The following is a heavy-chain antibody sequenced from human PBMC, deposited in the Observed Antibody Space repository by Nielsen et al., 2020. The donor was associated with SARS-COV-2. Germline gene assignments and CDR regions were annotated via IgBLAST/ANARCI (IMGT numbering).Heavy chain of an antibody. V-gene: IGHV4-30-4*01. CDR3: ARVGRFGELLADY. Sequence: SETLSLTCTVSGGSISSGDYYWSWIRQPPGKGLEWIGYIYYSGSTYYNPSLKSRVTISVDTSKNQFSLKLSSVTAADTAVYYCARVGRFGELLADYWGQGPLVTVSS. CDR1: GGSISSGDYY. CDR2: IYYSGST. J-gene: IGHJ4*02. D-gene: IGHD3-10*01.